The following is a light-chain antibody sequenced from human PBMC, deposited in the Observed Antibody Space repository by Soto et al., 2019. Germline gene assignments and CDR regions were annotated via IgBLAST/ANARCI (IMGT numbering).Light chain of an antibody. Sequence: EIELTQSPGTLSVSPGERATLSCRATHSVSGSLAWYQQKPGRPPRLLIHSASTRATGIPARFSGSGSGTDFTLTISSLQSEDFAVYYCQQYNNWPRYTFGQATRLEIK. CDR1: HSVSGS. CDR3: QQYNNWPRYT. V-gene: IGKV3-15*01. CDR2: SAS. J-gene: IGKJ2*01.